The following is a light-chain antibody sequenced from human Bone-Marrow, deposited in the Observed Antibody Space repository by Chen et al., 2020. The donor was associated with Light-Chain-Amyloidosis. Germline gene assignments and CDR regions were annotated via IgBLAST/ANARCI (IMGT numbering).Light chain of an antibody. CDR2: DVT. CDR3: SSYTITNTLV. CDR1: SSDVGGDNH. V-gene: IGLV2-14*01. Sequence: QAALTQPASESGSPGQSITISCTGTSSDVGGDNHVSWYQQHPDKAPTLMIYDVTNRPSWVPDRFSGSKSDNTASLTISGLQTEDEADYFCSSYTITNTLVFGSGTSVTVL. J-gene: IGLJ1*01.